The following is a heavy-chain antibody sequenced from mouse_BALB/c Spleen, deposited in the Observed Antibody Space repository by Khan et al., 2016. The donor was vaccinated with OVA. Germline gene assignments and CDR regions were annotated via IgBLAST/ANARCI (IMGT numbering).Heavy chain of an antibody. CDR3: APAGTGDYCDY. Sequence: VQLKQSGAELVKPGASVKLSCTASGFNIKDTHMHWVKQRPEQGLEWIGRIDPANDNSKYDPRFQGKATITADTSSNTAYLHRSSLRAEDTSVDYCAPAGTGDYCDYWGQGTTLTVSS. CDR1: GFNIKDTH. V-gene: IGHV14-3*02. J-gene: IGHJ2*01. CDR2: IDPANDNS. D-gene: IGHD4-1*01.